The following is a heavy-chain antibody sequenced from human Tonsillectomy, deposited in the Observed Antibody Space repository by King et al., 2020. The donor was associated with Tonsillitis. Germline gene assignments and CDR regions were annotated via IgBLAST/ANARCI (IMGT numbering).Heavy chain of an antibody. CDR2: INPNNGGT. CDR1: GYTFTGYY. J-gene: IGHJ4*02. Sequence: QLVQSGAEVKKPGASVKVSCKASGYTFTGYYMHWVRQAPGQGLEWMGWINPNNGGTNYAQKFQGRVTMTTDTAISTAYMELSRLRSEDTAVYYCARDRALYDSSGYDYWGQGALVTVSS. V-gene: IGHV1-2*02. D-gene: IGHD3-22*01. CDR3: ARDRALYDSSGYDY.